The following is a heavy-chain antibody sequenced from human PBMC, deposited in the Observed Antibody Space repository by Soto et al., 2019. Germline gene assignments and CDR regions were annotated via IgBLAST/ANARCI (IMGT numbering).Heavy chain of an antibody. J-gene: IGHJ6*02. Sequence: QVHLVQSGTEVKKPGSSVKVSCKASGGTFSSSGFSWVRQAPGQGLEWMGMIVPRLDTTNYAQKFQARVTITADEVTSTAYMEWRSWGSENTAVYYCARWPQPRYTADPYAVDVWGQGTRVIVSS. CDR1: GGTFSSSG. CDR2: IVPRLDTT. V-gene: IGHV1-69*11. D-gene: IGHD3-16*02. CDR3: ARWPQPRYTADPYAVDV.